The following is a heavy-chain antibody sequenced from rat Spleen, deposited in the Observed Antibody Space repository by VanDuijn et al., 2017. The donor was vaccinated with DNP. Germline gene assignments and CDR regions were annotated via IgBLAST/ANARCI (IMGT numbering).Heavy chain of an antibody. CDR3: ARDQDYYDGYYHEVMDA. Sequence: QVQMKETGPGLVQTPQTLSVTCTVSGLSLTSYGVNWVRQAPGKGLEWMGIIWGDGNTNYNSALKSRLSISRDTSKGQVFLTMNSLQTDDTAVYYCARDQDYYDGYYHEVMDAWGQGASVTVSS. CDR2: IWGDGNT. V-gene: IGHV2-77*01. D-gene: IGHD1-12*03. CDR1: GLSLTSYG. J-gene: IGHJ4*01.